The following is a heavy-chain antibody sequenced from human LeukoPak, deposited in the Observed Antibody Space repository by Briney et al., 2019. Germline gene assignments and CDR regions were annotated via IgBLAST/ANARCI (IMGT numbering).Heavy chain of an antibody. J-gene: IGHJ4*02. CDR2: INTDGSSL. V-gene: IGHV3-74*01. CDR1: GFTFSSYW. Sequence: GGSLRLSCAASGFTFSSYWMYWVRQAPGKGPVWVARINTDGSSLNYADSVKGRFTISRDNAKNTLYLQMNSLGAEDTAVYYCARRINYYDSSDYYYVRYFDSWGQGTLVAVSS. D-gene: IGHD3-22*01. CDR3: ARRINYYDSSDYYYVRYFDS.